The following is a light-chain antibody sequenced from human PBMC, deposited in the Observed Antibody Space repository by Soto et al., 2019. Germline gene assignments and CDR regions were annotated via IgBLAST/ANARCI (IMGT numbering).Light chain of an antibody. V-gene: IGKV1-13*02. CDR2: YAS. Sequence: AIQLTQSPSSLSASVGDRVTITCRASQGISSALAWYQQKPGKAPKLLIYYASSLESGVPSRFSGSGSGTDFTLTISSLQPEDFATYYCQQFNSYLITFGQGTRLEIK. CDR3: QQFNSYLIT. CDR1: QGISSA. J-gene: IGKJ5*01.